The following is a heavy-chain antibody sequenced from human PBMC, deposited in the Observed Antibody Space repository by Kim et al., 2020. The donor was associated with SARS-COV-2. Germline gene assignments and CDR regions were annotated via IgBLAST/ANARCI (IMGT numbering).Heavy chain of an antibody. D-gene: IGHD6-13*01. CDR2: HGGST. CDR3: ANIAAAS. J-gene: IGHJ4*02. V-gene: IGHV4-4*02. Sequence: HGGSTTHNPTLKSRVTISVDKSKKQFYLKLSSVTAADTAVYYCANIAAASWGQRTLVAVSS.